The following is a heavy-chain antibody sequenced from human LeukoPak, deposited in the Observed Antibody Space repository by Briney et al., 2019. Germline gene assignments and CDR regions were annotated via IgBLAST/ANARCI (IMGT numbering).Heavy chain of an antibody. J-gene: IGHJ6*04. CDR2: INAGNGNT. V-gene: IGHV1-3*01. CDR3: ARTLNYYYGMDV. Sequence: ASVSVSCKASGYTFTSYAMHWVRQAPGQRLEWMGWINAGNGNTKYPQKFQGRVTITRDTSASTAYMELSSLRSEDTAVYYCARTLNYYYGMDVWGKGTTVTVSS. CDR1: GYTFTSYA.